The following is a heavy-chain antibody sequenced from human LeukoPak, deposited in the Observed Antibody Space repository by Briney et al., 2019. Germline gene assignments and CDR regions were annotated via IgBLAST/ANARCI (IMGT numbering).Heavy chain of an antibody. D-gene: IGHD3-22*01. CDR2: IYPGDSDT. Sequence: GESLKISCKGSGYSFTSYWIGWVRQMPGKGLEWMGIIYPGDSDTRYSPSFQGQVTISADKSISTAYLQWSSLKASDTAMYYCASLTYYYDSSGYPNYYFDYWGQGTLVTVSS. CDR1: GYSFTSYW. V-gene: IGHV5-51*01. J-gene: IGHJ4*02. CDR3: ASLTYYYDSSGYPNYYFDY.